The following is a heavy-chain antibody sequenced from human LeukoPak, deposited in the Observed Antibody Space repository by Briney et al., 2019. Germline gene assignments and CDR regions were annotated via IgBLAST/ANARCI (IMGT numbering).Heavy chain of an antibody. D-gene: IGHD6-25*01. V-gene: IGHV4-59*12. CDR2: IYYSGST. CDR3: ARERNSGYMHTNWFDP. Sequence: PSETLSLTCTVSGGSISSYYWSWIRQPPGKGLEWIGYIYYSGSTNYNPSLKSRVTISVDTSKNQFSLKLGSVTAADTAVYFCARERNSGYMHTNWFDPWGQGTLVTVSS. CDR1: GGSISSYY. J-gene: IGHJ5*02.